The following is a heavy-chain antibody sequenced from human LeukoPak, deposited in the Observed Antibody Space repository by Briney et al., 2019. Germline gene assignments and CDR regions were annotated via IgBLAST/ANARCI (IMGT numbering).Heavy chain of an antibody. CDR3: ARDMREQQWLVRIRLPDY. J-gene: IGHJ4*02. D-gene: IGHD6-19*01. CDR2: ISYDGSNK. Sequence: PGRSLRLSCAASGFTFSSYAMHWVRQAPGMGLEWVAVISYDGSNKYYADSVKGRFTISRDNSKNTLYLQMNSLRAEDTAVYYCARDMREQQWLVRIRLPDYWGQGTLVTVSS. CDR1: GFTFSSYA. V-gene: IGHV3-30*04.